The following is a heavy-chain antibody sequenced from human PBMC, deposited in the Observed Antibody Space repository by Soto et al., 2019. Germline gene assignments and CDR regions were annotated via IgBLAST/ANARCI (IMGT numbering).Heavy chain of an antibody. J-gene: IGHJ4*02. V-gene: IGHV4-34*01. D-gene: IGHD3-10*01. CDR3: ARVMVRGVIAY. CDR2: INHSGST. Sequence: SETLSLTCAVHGGSFSGYYWSWIRQPPGRGLEWIGEINHSGSTNYNPSLKSRVTISVDTSKNQFSLKLSSVTAADTAVYYCARVMVRGVIAYWGQGTLVTVYS. CDR1: GGSFSGYY.